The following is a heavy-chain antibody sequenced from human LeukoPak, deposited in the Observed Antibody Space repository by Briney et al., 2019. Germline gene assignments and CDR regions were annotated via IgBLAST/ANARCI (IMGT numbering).Heavy chain of an antibody. CDR2: INTSNGNT. Sequence: AAVKVSCKASGYSFINYGINSVRHTPEQGLEWMAWINTSNGNTNFAQNFQGRVTMTTDTSTSTAYIELRSLRSDDTAVYYCARIHQSITIFGVVIDAFDMWGQGTMVTVSS. J-gene: IGHJ3*02. CDR1: GYSFINYG. V-gene: IGHV1-18*01. D-gene: IGHD3-3*01. CDR3: ARIHQSITIFGVVIDAFDM.